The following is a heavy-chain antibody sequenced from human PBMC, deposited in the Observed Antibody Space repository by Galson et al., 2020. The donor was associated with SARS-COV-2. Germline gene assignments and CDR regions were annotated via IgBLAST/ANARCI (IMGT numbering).Heavy chain of an antibody. J-gene: IGHJ4*02. D-gene: IGHD1-7*01. CDR1: GFTFGDYA. CDR3: SRGMRTVTMDFLY. V-gene: IGHV3-49*01. Sequence: GGSLRLSCTTSGFTFGDYALSWFRQAPGKGLEWVGFIRSSADGGATSYAAYVKGRFTISSDGSKSIAYLQMDSLKNEDTALYYCSRGMRTVTMDFLYWGRGTLVTVSS. CDR2: IRSSADGGAT.